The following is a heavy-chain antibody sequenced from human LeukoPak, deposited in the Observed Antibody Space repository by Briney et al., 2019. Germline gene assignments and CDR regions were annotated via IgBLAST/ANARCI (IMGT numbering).Heavy chain of an antibody. J-gene: IGHJ4*02. CDR2: IIPILGIA. Sequence: SVKDSCMASRGTFSSYAISWARQAPGQGLEWMGRIIPILGIANYAQKFQGRVTITADKSTSTAYMELSSPRSEDTAVHYCARLDYYGSGSYVGLDYWGQGTLVTVSS. CDR1: RGTFSSYA. V-gene: IGHV1-69*04. D-gene: IGHD3-10*01. CDR3: ARLDYYGSGSYVGLDY.